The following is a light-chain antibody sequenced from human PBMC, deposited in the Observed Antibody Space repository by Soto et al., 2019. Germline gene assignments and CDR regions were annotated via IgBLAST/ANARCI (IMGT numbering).Light chain of an antibody. CDR1: SGHSNYA. J-gene: IGLJ7*01. CDR2: VNSGGSH. CDR3: QTWGTGSAIVV. V-gene: IGLV4-69*01. Sequence: QSVLTQSPSASASLGASVKLTCTLSSGHSNYAIAWHQQQPEKGPRYLMKVNSGGSHIKGDGIPDRSSGSSSGAERYLFISSLQSEDEDDYYCQTWGTGSAIVVFGGGTQLTVL.